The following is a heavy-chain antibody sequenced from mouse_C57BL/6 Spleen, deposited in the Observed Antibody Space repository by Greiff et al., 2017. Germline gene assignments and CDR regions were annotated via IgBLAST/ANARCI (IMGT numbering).Heavy chain of an antibody. J-gene: IGHJ2*01. Sequence: EVQLVESGGDLVKPGGSLKLSCAASGFTFSSYGMSWVRQTPDKRLEWVATISSGGSYTYYPDSVKGRFTISRDNAKNTLYLQMSSLKSEDTAMYYCARQEVVADCWGQGATLTVSS. CDR1: GFTFSSYG. CDR2: ISSGGSYT. D-gene: IGHD1-1*01. V-gene: IGHV5-6*01. CDR3: ARQEVVADC.